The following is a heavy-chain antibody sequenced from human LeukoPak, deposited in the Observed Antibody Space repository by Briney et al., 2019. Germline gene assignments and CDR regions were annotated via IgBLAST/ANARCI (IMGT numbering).Heavy chain of an antibody. CDR3: ARGAYGDYVSQLDY. V-gene: IGHV1-2*02. J-gene: IGHJ4*02. CDR2: INPNSGGT. Sequence: TSVTLSCKAAGYSVTVYRMDWGRHPPRQGLEWVGCINPNSGGTNYAQKFQGRVTMTTDTSTSTAYMELRSLRSDDTAVYYCARGAYGDYVSQLDYWGQGTLVTVSS. CDR1: GYSVTVYR. D-gene: IGHD4-17*01.